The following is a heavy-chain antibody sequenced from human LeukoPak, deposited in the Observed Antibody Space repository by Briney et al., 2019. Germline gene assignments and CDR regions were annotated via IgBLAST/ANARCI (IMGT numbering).Heavy chain of an antibody. J-gene: IGHJ3*02. CDR2: IHPGDSDT. D-gene: IGHD3-22*01. CDR3: ARLTVRGYYDSSGYPSDAFDI. V-gene: IGHV5-51*01. CDR1: GYIFTSCS. Sequence: GESLKISCKGSGYIFTSCSIGWVRQMPGKGLEWMGIIHPGDSDTRYSPSFQGQVTISADKSISTAYLQWSSLTASDTAMYYCARLTVRGYYDSSGYPSDAFDIWGQGTMVTVSS.